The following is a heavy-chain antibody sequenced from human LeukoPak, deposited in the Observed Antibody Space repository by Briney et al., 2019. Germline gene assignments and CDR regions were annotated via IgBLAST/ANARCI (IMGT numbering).Heavy chain of an antibody. J-gene: IGHJ4*02. CDR2: ISSTSTTI. D-gene: IGHD3-22*01. CDR3: ASRKSYYDQFDY. V-gene: IGHV3-48*01. Sequence: PGGSLRLSCAASGFTFSSYRMNWVRQAPGKGLEWVSYISSTSTTIYYADSVKGRSTISRDNAKNSLYLQMNSLTAEDTAVYYCASRKSYYDQFDYWGQGTLVTVSS. CDR1: GFTFSSYR.